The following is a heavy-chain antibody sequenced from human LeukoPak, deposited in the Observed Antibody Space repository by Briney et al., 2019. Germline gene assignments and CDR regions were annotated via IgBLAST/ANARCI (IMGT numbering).Heavy chain of an antibody. CDR3: AKDPHYGSGRPSLDY. CDR2: ISSSSSYI. Sequence: GGSLRLSCAASGFTFSSYSMNWVRQAPGKGLEWVSSISSSSSYIYYADSVKGRFTISRDNAKNSLYLQMNSLRAEDTAVYYCAKDPHYGSGRPSLDYWGQGTLVTVSS. D-gene: IGHD3-10*01. V-gene: IGHV3-21*01. J-gene: IGHJ4*02. CDR1: GFTFSSYS.